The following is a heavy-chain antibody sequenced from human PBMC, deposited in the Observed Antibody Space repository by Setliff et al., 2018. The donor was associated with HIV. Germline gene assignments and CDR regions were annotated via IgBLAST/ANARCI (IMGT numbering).Heavy chain of an antibody. D-gene: IGHD2-8*02. V-gene: IGHV7-4-1*02. Sequence: EASVKVSCKASGYTLTTYGISWVRQAPGQGPEWMGWINTETGNPMYAQGFRGRLVFSLDASVNTAYLQINSLKAEDTAMYYCARVGSYWSTFDYWGQGALVTVSS. CDR3: ARVGSYWSTFDY. CDR1: GYTLTTYG. J-gene: IGHJ4*02. CDR2: INTETGNP.